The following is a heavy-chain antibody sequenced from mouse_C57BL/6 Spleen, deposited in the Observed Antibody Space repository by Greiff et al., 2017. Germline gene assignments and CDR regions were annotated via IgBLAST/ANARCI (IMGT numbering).Heavy chain of an antibody. J-gene: IGHJ2*01. D-gene: IGHD4-1*01. Sequence: EVKLMESGPGLVKPSQSLSLTCSVTGYSITSGYYWNWIRQFPGNKLEWMGYISYDGSNNYNPSLKNRISITRDTSKNQFFLKLNSVTTEDTATYYGARERPNWPFDYWGQGTTLTVSS. V-gene: IGHV3-6*01. CDR2: ISYDGSN. CDR1: GYSITSGYY. CDR3: ARERPNWPFDY.